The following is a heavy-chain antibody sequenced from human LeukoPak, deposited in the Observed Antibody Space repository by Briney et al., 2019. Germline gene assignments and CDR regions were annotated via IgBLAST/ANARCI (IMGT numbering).Heavy chain of an antibody. CDR1: GFTFDDYA. D-gene: IGHD3-22*01. Sequence: GGSLRLSCAAFGFTFDDYAMHWVRQAPGKGLEWVSLISGDGGSTYYADSVKGRFTISRDNSKNSLYLQMNSLRTEDTALYYCAKDRPYYYDSSGYYYYYYGMDVWGQGTTVTVSS. CDR2: ISGDGGST. J-gene: IGHJ6*02. V-gene: IGHV3-43*02. CDR3: AKDRPYYYDSSGYYYYYYGMDV.